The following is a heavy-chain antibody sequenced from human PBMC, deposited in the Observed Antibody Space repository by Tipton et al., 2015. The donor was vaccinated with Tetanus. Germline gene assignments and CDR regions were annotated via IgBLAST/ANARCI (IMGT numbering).Heavy chain of an antibody. CDR2: IDSSSGGT. V-gene: IGHV1-2*02. CDR1: GYTFTGYY. Sequence: QLVQSGAEVKKPGASVKVSCKASGYTFTGYYIYWVRQASGAGLEWMGWIDSSSGGTVYAQKFQGRVTKTRDTTISTAYMGLRSLRSDDTAVYYCARDRGDYIYYGMDVWGPGTTVTVS. D-gene: IGHD3-22*01. J-gene: IGHJ6*02. CDR3: ARDRGDYIYYGMDV.